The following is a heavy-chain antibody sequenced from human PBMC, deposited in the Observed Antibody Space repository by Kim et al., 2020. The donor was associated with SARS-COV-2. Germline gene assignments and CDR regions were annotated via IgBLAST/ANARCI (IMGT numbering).Heavy chain of an antibody. J-gene: IGHJ6*02. CDR3: ARVIRPSVAGQYYYYYYGMDV. CDR1: GGSISSYY. V-gene: IGHV4-59*13. CDR2: IYYSGST. Sequence: SETLSLTCTVSGGSISSYYWSWIRQPPGKGLEWIGYIYYSGSTNYNPSLKSRVTISVDTSKNQFSLKLSSVTAADTAVYYCARVIRPSVAGQYYYYYYGMDVWGQGTTVTVSS. D-gene: IGHD6-19*01.